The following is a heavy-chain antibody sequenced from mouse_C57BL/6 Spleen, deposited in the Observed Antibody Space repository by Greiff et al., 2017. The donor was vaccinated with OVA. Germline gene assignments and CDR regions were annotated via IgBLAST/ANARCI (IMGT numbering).Heavy chain of an antibody. J-gene: IGHJ3*01. CDR3: ARPNYYGSSSFAY. CDR2: ISYDGSN. D-gene: IGHD1-1*01. Sequence: DVKLQESGPGLVKPSQSLSLTCSVTGYSITSGYYWNWIRQFPGNKLEWMGYISYDGSNNYNPSLKNRISITRDTSKNQFFLKLNSVTTEDTATYYCARPNYYGSSSFAYWGQGTLVTVSA. V-gene: IGHV3-6*01. CDR1: GYSITSGYY.